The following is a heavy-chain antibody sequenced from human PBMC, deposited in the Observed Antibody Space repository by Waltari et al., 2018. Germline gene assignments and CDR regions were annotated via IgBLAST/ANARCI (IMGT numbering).Heavy chain of an antibody. CDR3: ARGYHKTAWIVDY. J-gene: IGHJ4*02. D-gene: IGHD2-2*01. V-gene: IGHV1-3*01. CDR1: GYSFTNYA. Sequence: QVQLVQSGAEVKKPGASVKVSCKASGYSFTNYAMHWVRQAPGQSLEWMGWINADDGNIKYSPKCQGRVIITRDTSASTAYIEVNSVNSEDTAVYYCARGYHKTAWIVDYWGQGTLVTVSS. CDR2: INADDGNI.